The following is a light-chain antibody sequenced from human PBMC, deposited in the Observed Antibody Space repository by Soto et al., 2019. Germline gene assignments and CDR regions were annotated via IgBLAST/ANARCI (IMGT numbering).Light chain of an antibody. J-gene: IGLJ1*01. V-gene: IGLV1-44*01. Sequence: QSVLTQPPSASGTPGQRVTISCSGSSSNIGSNTVNWYQQLPGTAPKLLIYSNNQRPSGVPDRFSGSKSGTSASLAISGLQSQDAAAYYCAAWDASLNGYVFGSGTKVTV. CDR1: SSNIGSNT. CDR3: AAWDASLNGYV. CDR2: SNN.